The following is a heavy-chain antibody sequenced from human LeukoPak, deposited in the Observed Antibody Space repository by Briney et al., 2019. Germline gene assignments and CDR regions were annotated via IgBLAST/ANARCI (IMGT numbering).Heavy chain of an antibody. CDR1: GFIFSSYW. J-gene: IGHJ4*02. V-gene: IGHV3-74*01. CDR3: ATSRTFDY. Sequence: PWGSLRLSCAASGFIFSSYWMHWVRQAPGKGLVWVSRISSDGSSTSYADSVKGRFTISRDNAQNTLYLQMNSLRAEDTAVYYCATSRTFDYWGQGTLVTVSS. CDR2: ISSDGSST.